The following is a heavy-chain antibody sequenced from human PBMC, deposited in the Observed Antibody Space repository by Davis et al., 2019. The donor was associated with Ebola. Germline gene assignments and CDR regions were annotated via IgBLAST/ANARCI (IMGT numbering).Heavy chain of an antibody. CDR3: ARDLPACSSTSCNYYYYGMDV. D-gene: IGHD2-2*01. CDR1: GYTFTSYG. Sequence: ASVKVSCKASGYTFTSYGISWVRQAPGQGLEWMGWISTYNGNTNYAQKLQGRVTMTTDTSTSTAYMELRSLRSEDTAVYYCARDLPACSSTSCNYYYYGMDVWGQGTTVTVSS. J-gene: IGHJ6*02. V-gene: IGHV1-18*01. CDR2: ISTYNGNT.